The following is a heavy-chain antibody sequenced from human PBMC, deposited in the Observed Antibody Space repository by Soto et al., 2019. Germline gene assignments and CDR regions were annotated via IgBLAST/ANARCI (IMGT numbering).Heavy chain of an antibody. V-gene: IGHV3-23*01. CDR1: GFTFSSYA. J-gene: IGHJ4*02. D-gene: IGHD6-6*01. CDR2: ISSGGGST. CDR3: PGTRPSDY. Sequence: EVQLLESGGGLVQPGGSLRLSCAASGFTFSSYAMSWVRQAPGKGLEWVSGISSGGGSTYYADSVKGRFTISRDNSKNTLYLRMNSLRDEDTAVYYCPGTRPSDYWGQGTLVTVSS.